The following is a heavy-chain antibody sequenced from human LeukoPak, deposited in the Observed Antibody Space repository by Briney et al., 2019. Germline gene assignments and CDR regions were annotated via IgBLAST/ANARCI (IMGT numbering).Heavy chain of an antibody. CDR3: ARVYSSLWAPSFDY. V-gene: IGHV3-48*03. CDR1: GFTFSSYE. J-gene: IGHJ4*02. Sequence: GGSLRLSCAVSGFTFSSYEMNWVRQAPGKGLEWVSHISSVGSTIFYADSVKGRFTISRDNAKNSLFLQMNSLRAEDTAVYYCARVYSSLWAPSFDYWGQGALVTVSS. CDR2: ISSVGSTI. D-gene: IGHD3-22*01.